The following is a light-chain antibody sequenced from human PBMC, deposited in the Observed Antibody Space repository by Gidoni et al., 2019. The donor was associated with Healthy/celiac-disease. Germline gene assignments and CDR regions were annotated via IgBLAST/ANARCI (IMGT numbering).Light chain of an antibody. CDR3: QQSYSTPLT. CDR1: QSSSSY. V-gene: IGKV1-39*01. CDR2: AAS. J-gene: IGKJ4*02. Sequence: DIQITQSPSSLSASVGDRVTITCRASQSSSSYLNWYQQKPGKAPKLRIYAASSLQSGVPSRFRGSGSGTDFTLTISSLQPEDFATYYCQQSYSTPLTFGGXTKVEIK.